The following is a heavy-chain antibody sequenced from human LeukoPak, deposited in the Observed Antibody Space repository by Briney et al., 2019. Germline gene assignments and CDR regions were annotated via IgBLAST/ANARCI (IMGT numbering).Heavy chain of an antibody. CDR3: AKDQRIAAAGTHLYDY. CDR2: ISGSGGST. V-gene: IGHV3-23*01. Sequence: PGGSLRLSCAASGFTFSSYAMSWVRQAPGKGLEWVSAISGSGGSTYYADSVKGRFTISRDNSKNTLYLQMNSLRAEDTAVYYCAKDQRIAAAGTHLYDYWGQGTLVTVSS. D-gene: IGHD6-13*01. J-gene: IGHJ4*02. CDR1: GFTFSSYA.